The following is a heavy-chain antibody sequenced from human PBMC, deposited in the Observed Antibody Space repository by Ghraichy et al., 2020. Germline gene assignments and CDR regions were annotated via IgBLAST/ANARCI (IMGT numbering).Heavy chain of an antibody. CDR1: GGSISSSSYY. CDR2: IYYSGST. J-gene: IGHJ4*02. D-gene: IGHD3-9*01. CDR3: ARHRRYYDILTGYYPSPYYFDY. V-gene: IGHV4-39*01. Sequence: GSLRLSCTVSGGSISSSSYYWGWIRQPPGKGLEWIGSIYYSGSTYYNPSLKSRVTISVDTSKNQFSLKLSSVTAADTAVYYCARHRRYYDILTGYYPSPYYFDYWGQGTLVTVSS.